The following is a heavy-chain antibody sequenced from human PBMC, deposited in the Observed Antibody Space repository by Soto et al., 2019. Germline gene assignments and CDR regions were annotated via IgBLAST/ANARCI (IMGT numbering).Heavy chain of an antibody. CDR1: GYTFTGYY. D-gene: IGHD3-3*01. CDR2: INPNSGGT. Sequence: QVQLVQSGAEVKKPGASVKVSCKASGYTFTGYYMHWVRQAPGQGLEWMGWINPNSGGTNYAQKFQGRVTMTRDTSISTAYMELSRLRSDDTAVYYCAKGSTGRYDFWSGYHGSYYFDYWGQGTLVTVSS. CDR3: AKGSTGRYDFWSGYHGSYYFDY. J-gene: IGHJ4*02. V-gene: IGHV1-2*02.